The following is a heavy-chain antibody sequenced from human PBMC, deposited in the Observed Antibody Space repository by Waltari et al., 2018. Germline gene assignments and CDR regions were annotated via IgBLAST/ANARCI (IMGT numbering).Heavy chain of an antibody. CDR3: AKDRSLFGVDY. Sequence: EVQLVESGGGLVQPGGSLRLSCVASGFTFGDFVMSWVRQRPGKGLEWVSTITGYGGVTYYADSVKDRFTISRDNAKNTLYLEVDSLRAEDTAIYYCAKDRSLFGVDYWGQGTLVTVSS. V-gene: IGHV3-23*04. CDR2: ITGYGGVT. J-gene: IGHJ4*02. CDR1: GFTFGDFV. D-gene: IGHD3-3*02.